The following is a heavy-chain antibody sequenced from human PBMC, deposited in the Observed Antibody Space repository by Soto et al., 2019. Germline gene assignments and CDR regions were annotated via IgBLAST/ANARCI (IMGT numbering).Heavy chain of an antibody. CDR3: AGYYSSSSYYYYYYMDV. V-gene: IGHV4-59*08. D-gene: IGHD6-6*01. Sequence: PSETLSLTCTFSGGSISSYYWSWIRQPPGKGLEWIGYIYYSGSTNYNPSLKSRVTISVDTSKNQFSLKLSSVTAADTAVYYCAGYYSSSSYYYYYYMDVWGKGTTVTVSS. CDR1: GGSISSYY. CDR2: IYYSGST. J-gene: IGHJ6*03.